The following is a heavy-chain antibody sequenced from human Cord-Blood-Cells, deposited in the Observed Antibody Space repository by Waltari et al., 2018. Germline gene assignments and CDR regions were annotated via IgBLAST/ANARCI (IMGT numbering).Heavy chain of an antibody. V-gene: IGHV1-69*04. CDR2: FIPILGIA. Sequence: QVQLVPSGAAVKKPRSSVKVSCKATGGPFSSSPFSWLTPSPGQGLEWMGGFIPILGIANYAQKFQGRVTITADESTSTAYMELISLRSEDTAVYYCARGGGNCSSTSCFDYWGQGTLVTVSS. D-gene: IGHD2-2*01. CDR1: GGPFSSSP. CDR3: ARGGGNCSSTSCFDY. J-gene: IGHJ4*02.